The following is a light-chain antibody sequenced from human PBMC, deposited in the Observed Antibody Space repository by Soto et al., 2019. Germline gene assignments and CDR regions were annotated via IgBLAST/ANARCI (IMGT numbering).Light chain of an antibody. CDR1: SSDVGGYNY. V-gene: IGLV2-14*01. Sequence: QSVLTQPASVSGSPGQSITISCTGASSDVGGYNYVSWYQQHPGKAPKLMIFEVSNRPSGVSDRFFASKSGNTASLTISGLQHDHEPYYSCSSYNTTNTYVFGSGTKVTV. J-gene: IGLJ1*01. CDR3: SSYNTTNTYV. CDR2: EVS.